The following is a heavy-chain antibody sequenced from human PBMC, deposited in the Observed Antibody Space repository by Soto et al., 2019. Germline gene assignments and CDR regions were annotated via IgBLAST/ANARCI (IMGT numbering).Heavy chain of an antibody. V-gene: IGHV2-5*02. Sequence: QITLKESGPTLVKPTQTLTVTCTFSGFELSTRGLAVGWIRQPPGKALEWLALIYWDDEKRYSPTLKSRLTITQDTFKNPVVPKMTHKGPVDTATFFFVPQRNTYFDLFTGYSKNWFDPWGQGTLVTVSS. CDR3: VPQRNTYFDLFTGYSKNWFDP. CDR2: IYWDDEK. J-gene: IGHJ5*02. D-gene: IGHD3-9*01. CDR1: GFELSTRGLA.